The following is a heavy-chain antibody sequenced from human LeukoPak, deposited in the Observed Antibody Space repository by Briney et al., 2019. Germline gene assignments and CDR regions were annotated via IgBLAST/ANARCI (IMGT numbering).Heavy chain of an antibody. D-gene: IGHD2-2*01. Sequence: GGSLRLSCAASGFTFSSYGMHWVRQAPGKGLEWVAVIWYDGRNKCYADSVKGRFTISRDNSKNTLYLQMNSLRAEDTAVYYCAGGPVPVSRLYYYGMDVWGQGTTVTVSS. CDR1: GFTFSSYG. J-gene: IGHJ6*02. CDR3: AGGPVPVSRLYYYGMDV. CDR2: IWYDGRNK. V-gene: IGHV3-33*01.